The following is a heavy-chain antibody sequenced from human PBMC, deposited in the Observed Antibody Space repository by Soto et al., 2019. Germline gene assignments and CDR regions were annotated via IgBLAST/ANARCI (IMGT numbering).Heavy chain of an antibody. J-gene: IGHJ5*02. Sequence: QVQLQESGPGLVKPSQTLSLTCTVSGGSISSGDYYWSWIRQPPGKGLEWIGYIYYSGSTYYNPSLKSRVTISVDTSKNQFSLKLSSVTAADTAVYYCARGVWIQFTEGWNWFDPWGQGTLDTVSS. CDR2: IYYSGST. CDR1: GGSISSGDYY. CDR3: ARGVWIQFTEGWNWFDP. V-gene: IGHV4-30-4*01. D-gene: IGHD5-18*01.